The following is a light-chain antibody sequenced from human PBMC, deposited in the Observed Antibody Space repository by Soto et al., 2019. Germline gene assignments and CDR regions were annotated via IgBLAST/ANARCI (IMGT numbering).Light chain of an antibody. J-gene: IGKJ1*01. CDR3: QQYDSSPPWT. CDR1: QSVSSSY. Sequence: EIVLTQSPGTLSLSPGERATLSCRASQSVSSSYLAWYQQKPGQAPRLLIYGASSRSTGMPDTFSGSGSGTNFTLPISRLEPEDVAVYYWQQYDSSPPWTFGQGTKVEIK. CDR2: GAS. V-gene: IGKV3-20*01.